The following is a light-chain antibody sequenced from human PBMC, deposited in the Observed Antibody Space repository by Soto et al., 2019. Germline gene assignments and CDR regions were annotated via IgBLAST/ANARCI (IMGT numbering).Light chain of an antibody. V-gene: IGKV3-20*01. CDR3: QQYGYSPGLA. CDR1: QSVSSN. CDR2: SAS. Sequence: EIVMTQSPATLSVSPGQRATVSSTASQSVSSNLAWYQQKPGQAPRLLLYSASSRATGIPDTFSGSGSATEYTLTISRMEPEDFAVYYCQQYGYSPGLACGGGTKVDI. J-gene: IGKJ4*01.